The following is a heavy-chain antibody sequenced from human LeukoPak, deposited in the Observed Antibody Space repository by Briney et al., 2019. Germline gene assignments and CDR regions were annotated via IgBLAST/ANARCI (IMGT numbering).Heavy chain of an antibody. J-gene: IGHJ6*02. CDR3: ARDPTPRYCSGGSCYTHYGMDV. D-gene: IGHD2-15*01. CDR1: GFTFSSYA. CDR2: ISSSSSYI. V-gene: IGHV3-21*01. Sequence: GGSLRLSCAASGFTFSSYAMSWVRQAPGKGLEWVSSISSSSSYIYYADSVKGRLTISRDNAKNSPYLQMNSLRAEDTAVYYCARDPTPRYCSGGSCYTHYGMDVWGQGTTVTVSS.